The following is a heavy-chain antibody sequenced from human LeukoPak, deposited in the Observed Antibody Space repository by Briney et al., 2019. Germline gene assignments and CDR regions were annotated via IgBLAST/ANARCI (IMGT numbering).Heavy chain of an antibody. Sequence: PGGSLRLSCAASGFTVSSNYMSWVRQAPGKGLEWIGSIYYSGGTYYNPSLKSRVTISVDTSKNQFSLKLSSVTAADTAVYYCARPTFYGGWFDPWGQGTLVTVSS. CDR2: IYYSGGT. CDR3: ARPTFYGGWFDP. V-gene: IGHV4-39*01. J-gene: IGHJ5*02. CDR1: GFTVSSNY. D-gene: IGHD2/OR15-2a*01.